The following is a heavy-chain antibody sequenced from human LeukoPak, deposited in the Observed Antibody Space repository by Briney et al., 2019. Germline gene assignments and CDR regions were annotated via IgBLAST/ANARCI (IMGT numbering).Heavy chain of an antibody. J-gene: IGHJ4*02. CDR2: INPSGEST. Sequence: ASVKVSCKASGYTFSGWHMHWVRQAPGQGLEWMGIINPSGESTNYAQEFQARVTMTRDTSTSTVYMELSSLRSEDTAVYYCARVVKGGYDFWSGPYYFDHWGQGTLVTVSS. D-gene: IGHD3-3*01. CDR3: ARVVKGGYDFWSGPYYFDH. CDR1: GYTFSGWH. V-gene: IGHV1-46*01.